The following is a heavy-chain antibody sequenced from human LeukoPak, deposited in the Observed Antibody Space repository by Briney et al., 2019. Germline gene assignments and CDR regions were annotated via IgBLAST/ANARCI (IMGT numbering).Heavy chain of an antibody. CDR2: ISSSSSYI. J-gene: IGHJ4*02. Sequence: PGGSLRLSCAASGFTFSSYSMNWVRQAPGKGLEWVSSISSSSSYIYYADSVKGRFTISRDNAKNSLYLQMNSLRAEDTAVYYCARAFGNSAFFDYWGQGTLVTVSS. CDR1: GFTFSSYS. CDR3: ARAFGNSAFFDY. D-gene: IGHD4-23*01. V-gene: IGHV3-21*01.